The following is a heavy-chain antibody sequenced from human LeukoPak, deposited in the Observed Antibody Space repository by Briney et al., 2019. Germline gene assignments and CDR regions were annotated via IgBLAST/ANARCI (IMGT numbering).Heavy chain of an antibody. Sequence: SETLSLTCTVSGGSVSSGGYYWSWIRQPPGKGLEWIGYIYYSGSTNYNPSLKSRVTISVDTSKNQFSLKLSSVTAADTAVYYCARDREYGDYGIYYYGMDVWGQGTTVTVSS. CDR2: IYYSGST. J-gene: IGHJ6*02. CDR3: ARDREYGDYGIYYYGMDV. D-gene: IGHD4-17*01. V-gene: IGHV4-61*08. CDR1: GGSVSSGGYY.